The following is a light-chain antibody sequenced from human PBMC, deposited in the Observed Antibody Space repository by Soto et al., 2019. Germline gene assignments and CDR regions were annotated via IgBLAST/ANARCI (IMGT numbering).Light chain of an antibody. J-gene: IGLJ2*01. CDR3: SSYTSSSTFVV. Sequence: QSALTQPASVSGTPGQSITISCTVTSSDVGGYNYVSWYQQHPGKAPKLMIYDVSNRTSGVSNLFSGSKSGNTASLTISGPQAEDEADYYCSSYTSSSTFVVFGGGTKLTVL. CDR2: DVS. CDR1: SSDVGGYNY. V-gene: IGLV2-14*01.